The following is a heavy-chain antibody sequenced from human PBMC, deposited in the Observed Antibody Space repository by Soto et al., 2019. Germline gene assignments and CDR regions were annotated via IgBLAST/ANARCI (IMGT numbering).Heavy chain of an antibody. CDR3: ARDSGNLGNWAYFLDY. CDR2: ISAYNSNT. Sequence: QGQLVQSGAEVKKPGASLKVSCKASGYTFTDFGISWVRQAPGQGLEWMGWISAYNSNTNYAHKVQGRVTMTTXTXTXXAYMELRNLTSDDTAVYYCARDSGNLGNWAYFLDYWGQGTLVTVSS. V-gene: IGHV1-18*01. J-gene: IGHJ4*02. CDR1: GYTFTDFG. D-gene: IGHD7-27*01.